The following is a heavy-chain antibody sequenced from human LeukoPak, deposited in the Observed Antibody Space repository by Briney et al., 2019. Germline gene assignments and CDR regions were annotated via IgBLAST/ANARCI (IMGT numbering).Heavy chain of an antibody. Sequence: PGGSLRLSCAASGFTFSSYAMHWVRQAPGKGLEWVAVISYDASNKYYADSVKGRFTISRDNSKNTLYLQMNSLRAEDTAVYYCAKVPYYYDSSGYYTGGGYYFDYWGQGTLVTVSS. J-gene: IGHJ4*02. V-gene: IGHV3-30*18. CDR3: AKVPYYYDSSGYYTGGGYYFDY. D-gene: IGHD3-22*01. CDR2: ISYDASNK. CDR1: GFTFSSYA.